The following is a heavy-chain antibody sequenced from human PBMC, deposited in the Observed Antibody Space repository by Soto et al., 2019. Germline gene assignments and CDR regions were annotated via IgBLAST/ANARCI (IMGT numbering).Heavy chain of an antibody. Sequence: SETLSLTCAVYGGSFSGYYWSWIRQPPGKGLEWIGEINHSGSTNCNPSLKSRVTISVDTSKNQFSLKLSSVTAADTAVYYCARGGLLLWFGELSPNWFDPGGQGTLVTVSS. CDR2: INHSGST. J-gene: IGHJ5*02. V-gene: IGHV4-34*01. CDR1: GGSFSGYY. CDR3: ARGGLLLWFGELSPNWFDP. D-gene: IGHD3-10*01.